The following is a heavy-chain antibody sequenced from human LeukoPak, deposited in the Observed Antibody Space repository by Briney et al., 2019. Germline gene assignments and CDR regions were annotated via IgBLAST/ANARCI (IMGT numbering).Heavy chain of an antibody. V-gene: IGHV1-24*01. J-gene: IGHJ4*02. Sequence: ASVKVSCKVSGYTLTELSMHWVRQAPGKGLEWMGGFDPEDGETIYAQEFQGRVTMTEDTSTDTAYMELSSLRSEDTAVYYCATAEVLPAMIVVAPNYWGQGTLVTVSS. CDR1: GYTLTELS. CDR2: FDPEDGET. D-gene: IGHD3-22*01. CDR3: ATAEVLPAMIVVAPNY.